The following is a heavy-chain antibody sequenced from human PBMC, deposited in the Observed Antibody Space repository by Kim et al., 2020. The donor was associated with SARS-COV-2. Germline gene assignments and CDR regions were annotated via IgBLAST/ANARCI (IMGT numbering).Heavy chain of an antibody. CDR2: INTGNGDT. Sequence: ASVKVSCKASGYTFTRSPIHWVRQAPGQRLEWMGWINTGNGDTKYSQKFQGRVTFTRDTSASTAYLDLSSLRSEDTAVYSCARGSLTGGNWFDPWGQGTLVTVSS. CDR1: GYTFTRSP. CDR3: ARGSLTGGNWFDP. J-gene: IGHJ5*02. V-gene: IGHV1-3*04. D-gene: IGHD3-10*01.